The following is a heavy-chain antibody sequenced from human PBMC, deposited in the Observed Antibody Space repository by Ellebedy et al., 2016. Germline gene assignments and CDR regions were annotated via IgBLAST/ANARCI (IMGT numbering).Heavy chain of an antibody. Sequence: LRLXCIVSGGSINSGAYYWSWIRQPAGKGLEWIGRIYTTGSTINNPSLKSRVTMSVDTSKNHCSLELTSVTAADTAVYYCASLTIPGGSDFWGQGTLVTVSS. CDR1: GGSINSGAYY. J-gene: IGHJ4*02. CDR2: IYTTGST. CDR3: ASLTIPGGSDF. V-gene: IGHV4-61*02. D-gene: IGHD3-3*01.